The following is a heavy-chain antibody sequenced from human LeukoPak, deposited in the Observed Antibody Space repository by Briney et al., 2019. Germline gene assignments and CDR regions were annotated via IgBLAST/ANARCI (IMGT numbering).Heavy chain of an antibody. V-gene: IGHV3-15*01. J-gene: IGHJ4*02. CDR3: AKDPDDYGDYGD. D-gene: IGHD4-17*01. CDR1: GFTFTNAW. Sequence: GGSLRLSCAASGFTFTNAWMSWVRQAPGKGLEWVGRIKSKIDGGTTEYAASVKGRFTISRDDSKNTLYLQMNSLRAEDTAVYYCAKDPDDYGDYGDWGQGTLVTVSS. CDR2: IKSKIDGGTT.